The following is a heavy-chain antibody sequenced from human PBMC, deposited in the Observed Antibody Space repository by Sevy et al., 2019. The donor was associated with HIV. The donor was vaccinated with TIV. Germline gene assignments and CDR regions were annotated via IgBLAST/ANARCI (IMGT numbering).Heavy chain of an antibody. CDR1: GYSFTSYW. D-gene: IGHD1-26*01. V-gene: IGHV5-51*01. J-gene: IGHJ6*02. CDR3: ARHDLSGSYYRDYYGMDV. Sequence: GEALKSSCKGSGYSFTSYWIGWVRQMPGKGLEWMGIIYPGDSDTRYSPSFQGQVTISADKSISTAYLQWSSLKASDTAMYYCARHDLSGSYYRDYYGMDVWGQGTTVTVSS. CDR2: IYPGDSDT.